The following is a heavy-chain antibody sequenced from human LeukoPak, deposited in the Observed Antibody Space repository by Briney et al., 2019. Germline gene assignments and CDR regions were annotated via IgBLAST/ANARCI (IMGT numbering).Heavy chain of an antibody. CDR3: AGSSGWYLAY. CDR1: GFTFSSYW. D-gene: IGHD6-19*01. CDR2: INSDGSST. J-gene: IGHJ4*02. V-gene: IGHV3-74*01. Sequence: GGSLRLSCAASGFTFSSYWMHWVRQAPGRGLVWVSRINSDGSSTSYADSVKGRFTISRDNAKNTLYLQMNSLRVEDTAVYYCAGSSGWYLAYWGQGTLVIGSS.